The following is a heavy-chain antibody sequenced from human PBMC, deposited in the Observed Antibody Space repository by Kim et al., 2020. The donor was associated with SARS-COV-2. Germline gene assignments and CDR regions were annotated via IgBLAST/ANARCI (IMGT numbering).Heavy chain of an antibody. V-gene: IGHV3-30*04. CDR1: GFALSDSV. CDR2: ILTDGHNR. Sequence: GGSLRLSCSVSGFALSDSVIHWVRQAPGKGLEWLTLILTDGHNRPYADSVKGRFTISRDTSTNTVFLDMSSLRTDDTGVYYCAIGVGSSDSAGYFEPWGQRPPHPVPS. J-gene: IGHJ5*02. CDR3: AIGVGSSDSAGYFEP. D-gene: IGHD6-19*01.